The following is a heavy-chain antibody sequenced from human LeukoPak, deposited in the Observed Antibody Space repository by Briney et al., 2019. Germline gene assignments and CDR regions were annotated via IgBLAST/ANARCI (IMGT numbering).Heavy chain of an antibody. V-gene: IGHV4-34*01. Sequence: ASETLSLTCAVHGGSFSGYYWTWIRQPPGKGLEWIGEINHSGSTNYNPSLKSRVTISVDTSKNQFSLKLSSVTAADTAVYYCASPRRGLRYYDYRGQGTLVTVSS. CDR2: INHSGST. D-gene: IGHD3-16*01. CDR1: GGSFSGYY. CDR3: ASPRRGLRYYDY. J-gene: IGHJ4*02.